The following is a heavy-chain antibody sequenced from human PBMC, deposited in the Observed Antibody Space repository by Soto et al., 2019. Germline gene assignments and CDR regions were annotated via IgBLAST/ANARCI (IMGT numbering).Heavy chain of an antibody. J-gene: IGHJ4*02. Sequence: GSLRLSCGASAFTFRTNPMSWVRQAPGKGLEWVSGVSDSGAKTYYADSVKGRFTVSRDNSKNSLYLEMKSLRAEDTAVYYCAKDFQFGGSGTGYFDNWGQGTLVTVSS. V-gene: IGHV3-23*01. CDR2: VSDSGAKT. CDR1: AFTFRTNP. D-gene: IGHD3-10*01. CDR3: AKDFQFGGSGTGYFDN.